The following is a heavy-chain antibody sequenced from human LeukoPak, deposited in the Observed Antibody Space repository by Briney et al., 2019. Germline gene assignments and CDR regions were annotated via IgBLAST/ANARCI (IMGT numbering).Heavy chain of an antibody. CDR3: ARVLVATPPFDY. CDR1: GYTFTGYY. CDR2: INPNSGGT. J-gene: IGHJ4*02. Sequence: GASVKVSCKASGYTFTGYYMHWVRQAPGQGLEWMGWINPNSGGTNYALKFQGRVTMTRDTSISTAYMELSRLRSDDTAVYYCARVLVATPPFDYWGQGTLVTVSS. D-gene: IGHD5-12*01. V-gene: IGHV1-2*02.